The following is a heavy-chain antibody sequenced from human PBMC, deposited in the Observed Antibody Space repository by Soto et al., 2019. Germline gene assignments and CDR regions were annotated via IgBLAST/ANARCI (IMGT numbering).Heavy chain of an antibody. Sequence: PGGSLRLSCAASVFTFSSYAMHCVRHSPGKWLEWVAVISYDGSNKYYADSVKGRFTISRDNSKNTLYLQMNSLRAEDTAVYYCARDPPPAPHYDFRSGYPIGPLEYWGQGTLVNVSS. V-gene: IGHV3-30-3*01. D-gene: IGHD3-3*01. CDR1: VFTFSSYA. CDR3: ARDPPPAPHYDFRSGYPIGPLEY. CDR2: ISYDGSNK. J-gene: IGHJ4*02.